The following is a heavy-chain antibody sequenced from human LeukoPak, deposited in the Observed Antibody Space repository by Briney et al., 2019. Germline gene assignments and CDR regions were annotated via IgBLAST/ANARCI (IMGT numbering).Heavy chain of an antibody. J-gene: IGHJ3*02. Sequence: SETLSLTCTVSGGSISSYYWSWIRQPPGKGLEWLGYIYYSGSTNYNPSLKSRVTISVDTSKNQFSLKLSSVTAADTAVYYCARHKTTVDAFDIWGQGTMVTVSS. D-gene: IGHD4-17*01. CDR3: ARHKTTVDAFDI. CDR2: IYYSGST. CDR1: GGSISSYY. V-gene: IGHV4-59*08.